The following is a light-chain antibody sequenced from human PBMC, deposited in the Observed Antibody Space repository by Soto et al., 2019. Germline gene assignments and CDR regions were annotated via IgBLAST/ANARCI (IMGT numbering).Light chain of an antibody. J-gene: IGKJ1*01. CDR1: QSISNY. V-gene: IGKV1-39*01. Sequence: DIQMTQSPSSLSASVGDRVTITCRASQSISNYLNWYQQKPGKAPKLLIYAASSMQSGVPSRFSGSGSETDFTHTISSLQPDDSATYYCQQSFSPLWTFGQGTKVEV. CDR3: QQSFSPLWT. CDR2: AAS.